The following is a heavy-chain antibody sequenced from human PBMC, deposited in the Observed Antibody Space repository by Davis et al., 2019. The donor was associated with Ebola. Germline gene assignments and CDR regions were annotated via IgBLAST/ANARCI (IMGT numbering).Heavy chain of an antibody. J-gene: IGHJ6*02. CDR3: ASQGTMVRGEQIYYYGMDV. V-gene: IGHV1-69*13. CDR2: IIPIFGTA. Sequence: SVTVSCKASVGTFSSYAIRWVRQAPGQGLEWMGGIIPIFGTANYAQKFQGRVTITADESTSTAYMELSSLRSEDTAVYYCASQGTMVRGEQIYYYGMDVWGQGTTVTVSS. CDR1: VGTFSSYA. D-gene: IGHD3-10*01.